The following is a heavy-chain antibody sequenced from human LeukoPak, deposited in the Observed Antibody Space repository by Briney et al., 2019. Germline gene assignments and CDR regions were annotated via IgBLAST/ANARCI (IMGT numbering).Heavy chain of an antibody. CDR1: GFTFSTYW. D-gene: IGHD6-19*01. CDR2: IKEDGSEK. Sequence: PGGSLRLSCAASGFTFSTYWMTWVRQAPGKGLEWVANIKEDGSEKFYVDSVKGRFTISRDNAKNSLYLEMNSLRAEDTAVYYCTRSPAVPGFVSVDYWGQGILVTVSS. V-gene: IGHV3-7*01. J-gene: IGHJ4*02. CDR3: TRSPAVPGFVSVDY.